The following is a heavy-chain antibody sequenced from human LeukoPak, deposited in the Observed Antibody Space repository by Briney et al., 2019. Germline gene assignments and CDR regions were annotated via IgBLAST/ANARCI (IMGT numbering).Heavy chain of an antibody. V-gene: IGHV3-7*03. CDR3: AKTRPLDSSSWSHGDY. Sequence: PGGSLRLSCAASGFTFSSYWMTWVRQAPGRGLEWVANMNEAGSRIYYVDSVRGRFSISRDNAKNSLYLQMNSLRVEDTAVYYCAKTRPLDSSSWSHGDYWGQGTLVTVSS. J-gene: IGHJ4*02. CDR2: MNEAGSRI. D-gene: IGHD6-13*01. CDR1: GFTFSSYW.